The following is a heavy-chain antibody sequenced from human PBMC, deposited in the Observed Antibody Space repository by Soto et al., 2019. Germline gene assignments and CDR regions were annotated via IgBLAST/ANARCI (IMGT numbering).Heavy chain of an antibody. D-gene: IGHD3-22*01. J-gene: IGHJ4*02. CDR3: ARGPPSATEYYYDSSGYFFDY. CDR2: INHSGST. CDR1: GGSISSSSYY. Sequence: PSETLSLTCTVSGGSISSSSYYWGWIRQPPGKGLEWIGEINHSGSTNYNPSLKSRVTISVDTSKNQFSLKLSSVTAADTAVYYCARGPPSATEYYYDSSGYFFDYWGQGTLVTVSS. V-gene: IGHV4-39*07.